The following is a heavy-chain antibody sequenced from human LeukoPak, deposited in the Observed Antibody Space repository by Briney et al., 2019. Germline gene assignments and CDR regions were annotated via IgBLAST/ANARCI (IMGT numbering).Heavy chain of an antibody. CDR2: IYYSGST. D-gene: IGHD2-21*02. J-gene: IGHJ3*02. CDR1: GGSISSYY. CDR3: ARDIGGHIVVVTAFGAFDI. V-gene: IGHV4-59*12. Sequence: PSETLSLTCTVSGGSISSYYWSWIRQPPGKGLEWIGSIYYSGSTYYNPSLKSRVTISVDTSKNQFSLKLSSVTAADTAVYYCARDIGGHIVVVTAFGAFDIWGQGTMVTVSS.